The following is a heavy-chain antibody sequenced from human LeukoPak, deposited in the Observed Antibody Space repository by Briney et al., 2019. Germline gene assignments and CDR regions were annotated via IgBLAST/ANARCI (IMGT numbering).Heavy chain of an antibody. Sequence: ASVKVSCKASGYTFTGYYMHWVRQAPGQGLEWMGWINPNSGGTNYAQKFQGRVTMTRDTSISTAYMELSRLRSDDTAVYYCARGETVPAAILSWFDPWGQGTLVTVSS. CDR1: GYTFTGYY. D-gene: IGHD2-2*02. V-gene: IGHV1-2*02. CDR3: ARGETVPAAILSWFDP. CDR2: INPNSGGT. J-gene: IGHJ5*02.